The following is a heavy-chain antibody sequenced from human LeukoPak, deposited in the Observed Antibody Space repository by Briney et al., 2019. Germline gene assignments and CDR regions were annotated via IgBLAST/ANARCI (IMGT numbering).Heavy chain of an antibody. Sequence: SETLSLTCTVSGSSISNYYWSWIRQPAGKGLEWIGRVYTRGSATYSPSLKSRVTMSLDTSKNLFSLKLSSVSAADTAVYYCARLTTADYWGQGTLVTVSS. V-gene: IGHV4-4*07. CDR2: VYTRGSA. CDR1: GSSISNYY. D-gene: IGHD4/OR15-4a*01. CDR3: ARLTTADY. J-gene: IGHJ4*02.